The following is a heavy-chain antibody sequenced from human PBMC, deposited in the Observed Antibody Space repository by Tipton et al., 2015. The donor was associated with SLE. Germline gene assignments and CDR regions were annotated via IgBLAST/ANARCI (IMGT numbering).Heavy chain of an antibody. Sequence: TLSLTCTVSGGSISSGFYSWSWVRQPPGKGLEWIGYIYNSGSTSYNPSLKSRVTMLVDTSKDQFSLKLTSVTAADTAVYYCARDKDGSGILGTWYFDLWGRGTLVTVSS. D-gene: IGHD5-24*01. CDR3: ARDKDGSGILGTWYFDL. V-gene: IGHV4-61*01. CDR2: IYNSGST. CDR1: GGSISSGFYS. J-gene: IGHJ2*01.